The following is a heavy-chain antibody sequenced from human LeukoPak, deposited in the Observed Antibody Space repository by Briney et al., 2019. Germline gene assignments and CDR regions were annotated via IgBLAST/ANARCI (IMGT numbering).Heavy chain of an antibody. J-gene: IGHJ6*04. CDR1: GFNFGDYA. CDR2: IRSKAYGGTT. Sequence: PGGSLRLSRTASGFNFGDYAMSWFRQAPGKGLEWVGFIRSKAYGGTTEYAASVKGRFTISRDDYKSIAYLQMNSLKTEDTAVYYCTRARGYSYGYADVWGKGTTVTVSS. V-gene: IGHV3-49*03. CDR3: TRARGYSYGYADV. D-gene: IGHD5-18*01.